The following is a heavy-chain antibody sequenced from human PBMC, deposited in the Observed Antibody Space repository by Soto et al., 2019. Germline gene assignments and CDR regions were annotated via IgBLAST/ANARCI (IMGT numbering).Heavy chain of an antibody. V-gene: IGHV3-30-3*01. J-gene: IGHJ4*02. CDR2: MSFDGNSE. D-gene: IGHD3-3*01. CDR3: ARGRSVRDHDDFAY. Sequence: QVQLVESGGGVVQPGRSLRLSCAASGFTFSSYSMHWVRQAPGKGLEWVAAMSFDGNSEYFADSVKGRFTISRDNSKNTLSLQMNSLGADDSAVYYCARGRSVRDHDDFAYWGQGTLVTVSS. CDR1: GFTFSSYS.